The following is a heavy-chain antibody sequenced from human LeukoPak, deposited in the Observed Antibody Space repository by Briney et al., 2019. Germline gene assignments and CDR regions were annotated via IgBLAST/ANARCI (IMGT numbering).Heavy chain of an antibody. Sequence: GGSLRLSCAASGLTFSGSAMHWVRQASGKGLEWVGRIRSKANSYATAYAASVKGRFTISRDDSKNTAYLQMNSLKTEDTAVYYCTTPGRAYSYVPYYYMDVWGKGTTVTVSS. CDR1: GLTFSGSA. V-gene: IGHV3-73*01. CDR2: IRSKANSYAT. J-gene: IGHJ6*03. D-gene: IGHD5-18*01. CDR3: TTPGRAYSYVPYYYMDV.